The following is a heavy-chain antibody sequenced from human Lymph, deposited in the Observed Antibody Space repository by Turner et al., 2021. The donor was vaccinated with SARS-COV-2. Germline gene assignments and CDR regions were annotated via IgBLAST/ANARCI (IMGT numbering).Heavy chain of an antibody. Sequence: QVQLQESGPRLVKPLETLSLTCTVSGCSMNSNYWSWIRQPTGKRLEWIGYIYYRVSNNYNPSLESRVTISVDTSRNQFSLNLTSVTAADTAIYYCARETVNNWVDPWGQGTLVTVSS. J-gene: IGHJ5*02. D-gene: IGHD2-21*02. CDR1: GCSMNSNY. CDR3: ARETVNNWVDP. V-gene: IGHV4-59*01. CDR2: IYYRVSN.